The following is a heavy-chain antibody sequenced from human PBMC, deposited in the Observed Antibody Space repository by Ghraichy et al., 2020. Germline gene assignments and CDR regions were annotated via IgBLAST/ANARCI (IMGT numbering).Heavy chain of an antibody. V-gene: IGHV4-34*01. CDR2: INHSGST. CDR1: GGSFSGYY. Sequence: SETLSLTCAVYGGSFSGYYWSWIRQPPGKGLEWIGEINHSGSTNYNPSLKSRVTISVDTSKNQFSLKLSSVTAADTAVYYCARGPGIAAALPYYGMDVWGQGTTVTVAS. D-gene: IGHD6-13*01. J-gene: IGHJ6*02. CDR3: ARGPGIAAALPYYGMDV.